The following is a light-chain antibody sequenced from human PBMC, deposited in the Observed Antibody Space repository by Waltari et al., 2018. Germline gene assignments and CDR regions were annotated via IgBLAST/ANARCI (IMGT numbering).Light chain of an antibody. Sequence: EIVLTQSPATLSLSPRERATLSCRASQNIDTCLAWFQPKPDQSPRLLIYEVTTSAPAIPARCSGRGTGTDFTRTVSSLEPEGFAVYYCQERKAWPRVTFGPGTKVEIK. V-gene: IGKV3-11*01. CDR2: EVT. J-gene: IGKJ3*01. CDR3: QERKAWPRVT. CDR1: QNIDTC.